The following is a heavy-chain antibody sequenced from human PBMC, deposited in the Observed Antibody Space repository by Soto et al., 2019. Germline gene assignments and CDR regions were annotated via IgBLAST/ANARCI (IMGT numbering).Heavy chain of an antibody. D-gene: IGHD6-13*01. CDR3: TRHSSSYRKVLDY. CDR2: IYYSGST. Sequence: PSETLSLNCTVSGGSISRSSSYWGWIRQPPGKGLEWIGSIYYSGSTYYNPSLKSRVTISVDTSKNQFSLKLSSVTAVDTAVYYCTRHSSSYRKVLDYWVQGTLVTVSS. J-gene: IGHJ4*02. CDR1: GGSISRSSSY. V-gene: IGHV4-39*01.